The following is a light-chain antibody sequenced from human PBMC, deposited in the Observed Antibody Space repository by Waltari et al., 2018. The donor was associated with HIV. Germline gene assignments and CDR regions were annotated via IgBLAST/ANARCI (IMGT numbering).Light chain of an antibody. CDR1: QSLLSRNGNNY. J-gene: IGKJ4*01. CDR2: VGS. V-gene: IGKV2-28*01. Sequence: DVVMTQSPLSLRVTPGEPASLSCMSSQSLLSRNGNNYLDWYLQKPGQSPQLLIYVGSNRASGVPDRFSGSGSGTDFTLKISRVEAEDVGVYYCMQALEAPLTFGGGTKVQIK. CDR3: MQALEAPLT.